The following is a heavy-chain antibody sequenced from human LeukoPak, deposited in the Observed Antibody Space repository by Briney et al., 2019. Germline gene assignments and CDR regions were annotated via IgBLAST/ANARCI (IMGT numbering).Heavy chain of an antibody. CDR2: ISAYNGNT. CDR1: GYTFTSYG. D-gene: IGHD3-10*01. J-gene: IGHJ6*02. Sequence: ASVKVSCKASGYTFTSYGISWVRQAPGQGLEWMGWISAYNGNTNYAQKLQGRVTMTTDTSTSTAYMELRSLRSDDTAVYYCARNDYYGSVLGPREYDYYGMDVWGQGTLVTVSS. V-gene: IGHV1-18*01. CDR3: ARNDYYGSVLGPREYDYYGMDV.